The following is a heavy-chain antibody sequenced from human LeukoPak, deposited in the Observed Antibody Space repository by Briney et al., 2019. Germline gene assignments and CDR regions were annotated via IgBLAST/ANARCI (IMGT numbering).Heavy chain of an antibody. J-gene: IGHJ4*02. CDR1: GFTFSSYA. D-gene: IGHD6-13*01. CDR3: AKGYSSWYTSRSDY. V-gene: IGHV3-23*01. CDR2: ISGSGGST. Sequence: PGGSLRLSCAASGFTFSSYAMSWVRQAPGKGLEWVSAISGSGGSTYYADFVKGRFTISRDNSKNTLYLQMNSLRAEDTAVYYCAKGYSSWYTSRSDYWGQGTLVTVSS.